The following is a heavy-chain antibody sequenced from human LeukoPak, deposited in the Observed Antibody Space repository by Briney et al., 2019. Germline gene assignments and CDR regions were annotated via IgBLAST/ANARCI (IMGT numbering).Heavy chain of an antibody. Sequence: SETLSLTCTVSGGSIGSSSYYWGWIRQPPGKGLEWIGSIYYSGSTYYNPSLKSRVTISVDTSKNQFSLKLSSVTAADTAVYYCARVSRSSGWLNWFDPWGQGTLVTVSS. CDR2: IYYSGST. V-gene: IGHV4-39*07. CDR3: ARVSRSSGWLNWFDP. J-gene: IGHJ5*02. CDR1: GGSIGSSSYY. D-gene: IGHD6-19*01.